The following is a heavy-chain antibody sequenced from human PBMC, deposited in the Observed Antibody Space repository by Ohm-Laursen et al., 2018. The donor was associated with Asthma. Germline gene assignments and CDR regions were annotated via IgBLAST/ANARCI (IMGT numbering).Heavy chain of an antibody. J-gene: IGHJ4*02. D-gene: IGHD4-23*01. Sequence: SLRLSCAASGLPFSNFWMNWVRQAPGKGLEWVSYTSGTGSVIYYADSVKGRFTISWDDAKNSLYLQMNSLRAEDTAVYYCARENPGGNNDYWGQGTLVTVSS. CDR3: ARENPGGNNDY. V-gene: IGHV3-11*04. CDR1: GLPFSNFW. CDR2: TSGTGSVI.